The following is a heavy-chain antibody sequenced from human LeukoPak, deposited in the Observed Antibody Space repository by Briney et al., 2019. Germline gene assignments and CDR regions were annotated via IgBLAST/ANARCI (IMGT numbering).Heavy chain of an antibody. J-gene: IGHJ3*02. CDR1: GGSISSSSYY. D-gene: IGHD1-26*01. CDR3: ARGVDVGTTLNAFDI. Sequence: SETLSLTCTVSGGSISSSSYYWGWIRQPPGKGLEWIGSIYYSGSTYYNPSLKSRVTISVDTSKNQFSLKLSSVTAADTAVYYCARGVDVGTTLNAFDIWGQGTMVTVSS. CDR2: IYYSGST. V-gene: IGHV4-39*07.